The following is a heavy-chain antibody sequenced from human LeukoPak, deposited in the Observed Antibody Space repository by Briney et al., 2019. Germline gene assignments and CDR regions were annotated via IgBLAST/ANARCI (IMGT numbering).Heavy chain of an antibody. CDR1: GGTFSSYA. CDR3: ARRGRYNWNSYAFEI. V-gene: IGHV1-69*05. D-gene: IGHD1-7*01. Sequence: SVKVSCKASGGTFSSYAISWVRQAPGQGLEWMGGIIPIFGTANYAQKFQGRVTITTDESTSTAYMELSSLRSEDTAVYYCARRGRYNWNSYAFEIWGQGTMVTVSS. J-gene: IGHJ3*02. CDR2: IIPIFGTA.